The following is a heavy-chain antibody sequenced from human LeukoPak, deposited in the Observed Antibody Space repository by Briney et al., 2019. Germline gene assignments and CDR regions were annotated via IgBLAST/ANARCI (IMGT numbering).Heavy chain of an antibody. D-gene: IGHD3-22*01. CDR3: AKSSGVRYYDSSGYCDY. CDR1: GFTFSSYA. CDR2: ISGSGWST. J-gene: IGHJ4*02. V-gene: IGHV3-23*01. Sequence: GGSLRLSCAASGFTFSSYAMRWVRQAPRKGLEWVSAISGSGWSTYYGDSVKGRFTISRDNSKNTLYLQMNILRAEDTAVYYCAKSSGVRYYDSSGYCDYWGQGTLVSVSS.